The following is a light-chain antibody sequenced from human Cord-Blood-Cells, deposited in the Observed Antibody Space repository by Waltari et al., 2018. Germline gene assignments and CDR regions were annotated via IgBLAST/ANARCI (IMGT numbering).Light chain of an antibody. V-gene: IGKV1-5*03. Sequence: DIQLTQSPSTLSAYVRDRITITCRASQSISSWLAWYQQKPGKAPKLLIYKASSLESGVPSRFSGSGSGTEFTLTISSLQPDDFATYYCQQYNSQYTFGQGTKLEIK. J-gene: IGKJ2*01. CDR1: QSISSW. CDR2: KAS. CDR3: QQYNSQYT.